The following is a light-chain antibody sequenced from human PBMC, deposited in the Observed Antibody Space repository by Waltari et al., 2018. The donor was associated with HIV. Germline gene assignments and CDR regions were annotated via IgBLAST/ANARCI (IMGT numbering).Light chain of an antibody. CDR1: QDITRP. CDR3: QQHYSYPYT. J-gene: IGKJ2*01. Sequence: DIQLTQSPSSVSASVEDTVTITCRASQDITRPLAWFQQKPGKAPKSLIYGASNLEGGVPSKFSGSGSGTEFTLTISNLQPEDSATYFCQQHYSYPYTFGQGTKLE. V-gene: IGKV1-16*02. CDR2: GAS.